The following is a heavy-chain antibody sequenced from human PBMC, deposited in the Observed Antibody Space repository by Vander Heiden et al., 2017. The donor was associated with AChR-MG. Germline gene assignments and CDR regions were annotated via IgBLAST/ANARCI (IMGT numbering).Heavy chain of an antibody. CDR2: IRGSGGST. V-gene: IGHV3-23*01. CDR1: GLTFSSYA. Sequence: EVQLLESGGGLVQPGGSLRLSCAASGLTFSSYAMSWVGQAPGKGWEWVSAIRGSGGSTYYADSVKGRFTISRDNSKNTLYLQMNSLRAEDTAVYYCAKFYRGSLPPRNHYYYYYYMDVWGKGTTVTVSS. CDR3: AKFYRGSLPPRNHYYYYYYMDV. D-gene: IGHD2-15*01. J-gene: IGHJ6*03.